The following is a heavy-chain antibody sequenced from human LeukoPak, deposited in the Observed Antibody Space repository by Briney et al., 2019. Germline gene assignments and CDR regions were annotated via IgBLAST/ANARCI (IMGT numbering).Heavy chain of an antibody. CDR3: ARGRGSFES. CDR1: GFDFSSYW. Sequence: GGSLRLSWAASGFDFSSYWMTWVRQAPEKGLEWVASINQDGSDNRYVDSVKGRFTISRDNAKNSLYLQMDTLRAEDTALYYCARGRGSFESWGQGSLVTVSS. V-gene: IGHV3-7*01. J-gene: IGHJ4*02. CDR2: INQDGSDN. D-gene: IGHD3-10*01.